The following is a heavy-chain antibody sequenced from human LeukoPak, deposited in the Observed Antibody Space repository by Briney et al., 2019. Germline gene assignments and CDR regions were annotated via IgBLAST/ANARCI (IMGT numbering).Heavy chain of an antibody. CDR1: GFTFSTYG. D-gene: IGHD2-21*01. J-gene: IGHJ4*02. Sequence: GGSLRLSCAASGFTFSTYGMNWVRQAPGKGLEWVSAISAGGGNTYYADSVKGRFTISRDNSKNTLFLEMNSLRAEDTAVYYCITPLPYSAQGGQGTLVTVSS. CDR3: ITPLPYSAQ. CDR2: ISAGGGNT. V-gene: IGHV3-23*01.